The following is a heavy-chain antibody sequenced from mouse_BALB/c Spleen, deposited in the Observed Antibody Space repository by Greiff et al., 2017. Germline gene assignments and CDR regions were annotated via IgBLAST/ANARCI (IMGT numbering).Heavy chain of an antibody. CDR1: GYSITSDYA. V-gene: IGHV3-2*02. CDR3: ARSTATHYYAMDY. Sequence: VQLKESGPGLVKPSQSLSLTCTVTGYSITSDYAWTWIRQFPGNKLEWMGYISYSGSTSYNPSLKSRISITRDTSKNQFFLQLNSVTTEDTATYYCARSTATHYYAMDYWGQGTSVTVSS. D-gene: IGHD1-2*01. J-gene: IGHJ4*01. CDR2: ISYSGST.